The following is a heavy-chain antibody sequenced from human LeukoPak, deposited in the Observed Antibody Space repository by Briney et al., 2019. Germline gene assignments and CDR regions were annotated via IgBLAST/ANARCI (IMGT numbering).Heavy chain of an antibody. CDR1: GYTFTSYD. V-gene: IGHV1-8*01. J-gene: IGHJ6*02. Sequence: ASVKVSCKASGYTFTSYDINWVRQATGQGLEWMGWMNPNGGNTGYAQKFQGRVTMTRNTSISTAYMELSSLRSEDTAVYYCARDHVTTSHYYYGMDVWGQGTMVTVSS. CDR2: MNPNGGNT. D-gene: IGHD4-11*01. CDR3: ARDHVTTSHYYYGMDV.